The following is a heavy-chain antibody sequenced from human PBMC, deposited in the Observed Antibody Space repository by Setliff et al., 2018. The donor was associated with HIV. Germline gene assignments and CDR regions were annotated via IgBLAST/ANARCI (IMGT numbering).Heavy chain of an antibody. CDR2: ISGSGDIT. CDR1: GFSFRSYA. CDR3: AKDHATSSWFTALLDY. J-gene: IGHJ4*02. V-gene: IGHV3-23*01. Sequence: RLSCAASGFSFRSYAVSWVRQAPGKGLEWVSVISGSGDITYYRESVKGRFTVSRDNSKNTLYLQMNSLRAEDTAVYYCAKDHATSSWFTALLDYWGQGALVTVS. D-gene: IGHD6-13*01.